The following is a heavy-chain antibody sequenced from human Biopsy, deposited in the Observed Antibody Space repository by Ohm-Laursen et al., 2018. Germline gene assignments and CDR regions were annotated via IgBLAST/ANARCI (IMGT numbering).Heavy chain of an antibody. CDR1: GGSISSGGSY. CDR3: ARGDYFDSNGYFWFDP. CDR2: IFNSANT. J-gene: IGHJ5*02. V-gene: IGHV4-31*01. D-gene: IGHD3-22*01. Sequence: SDTLSLTCAVSGGSISSGGSYWSWIRQRPGKGLEWIGDIFNSANTYYNPSLKNLITISGDTSKNQFSLKLNSVTAADTAVYYFARGDYFDSNGYFWFDPWGQGTLVTVSS.